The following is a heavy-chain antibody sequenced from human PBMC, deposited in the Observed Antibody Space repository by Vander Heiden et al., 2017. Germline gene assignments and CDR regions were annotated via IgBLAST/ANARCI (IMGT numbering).Heavy chain of an antibody. J-gene: IGHJ4*02. CDR2: IRGSGDST. Sequence: EVQLLESGGGLVQPGGSLRLSCAASGFTFSRYAMSWVRKAAGKGLGWVSDIRGSGDSTYYADSVKGRITISRDNSKNTLYLQMNSLRAEDTAVYYCAKVIGDPFLWGQGTLVTVSS. CDR1: GFTFSRYA. CDR3: AKVIGDPFL. V-gene: IGHV3-23*01.